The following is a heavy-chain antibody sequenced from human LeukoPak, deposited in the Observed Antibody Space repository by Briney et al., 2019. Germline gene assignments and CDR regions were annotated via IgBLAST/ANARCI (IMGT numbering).Heavy chain of an antibody. Sequence: GGSLILSCAASGVTFSSYEMNWFRQAPGKGLEWVSYISSSGSTIYYSDSVNGRFTMSRDNAKNSLYLQMNRLRAEYTAVYYCAELGITMIEGVWGKGTTVTIS. CDR3: AELGITMIEGV. D-gene: IGHD3-22*01. CDR2: ISSSGSTI. J-gene: IGHJ6*01. CDR1: GVTFSSYE. V-gene: IGHV3-48*03.